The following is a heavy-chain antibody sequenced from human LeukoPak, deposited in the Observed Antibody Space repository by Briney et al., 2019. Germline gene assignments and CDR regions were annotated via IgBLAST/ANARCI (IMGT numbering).Heavy chain of an antibody. D-gene: IGHD2-2*02. J-gene: IGHJ6*03. CDR3: AKSGEVPAAKPSWYMDV. V-gene: IGHV3-23*01. Sequence: GGSLRLSCAASGFTFSSYAMSWVRQAPGKGLEWVSAISGSGGSTYYANSVKGRFTISRDNSKSTLYLQMNSLRAEDTAVYYCAKSGEVPAAKPSWYMDVWGKGTTVTVSS. CDR1: GFTFSSYA. CDR2: ISGSGGST.